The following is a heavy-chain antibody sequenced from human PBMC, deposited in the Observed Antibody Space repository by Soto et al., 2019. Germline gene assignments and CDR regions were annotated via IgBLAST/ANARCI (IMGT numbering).Heavy chain of an antibody. CDR1: GDSLSGYY. D-gene: IGHD5-18*01. CDR3: AKRRSPAPPHRYSYCAAADTWFDP. CDR2: INHTGTS. V-gene: IGHV4-34*01. Sequence: SQPLSLTCAFSGDSLSGYYWRRTRLPPGKGLEWIGEINHTGTSNDIPYHERRFTISVDTSKNQFSLKLCSVIAADTAVYSCAKRRSPAPPHRYSYCAAADTWFDPWGQGTLVTVS. J-gene: IGHJ5*02.